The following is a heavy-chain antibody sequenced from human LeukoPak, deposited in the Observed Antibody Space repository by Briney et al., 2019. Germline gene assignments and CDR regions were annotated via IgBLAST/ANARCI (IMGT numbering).Heavy chain of an antibody. D-gene: IGHD4-17*01. Sequence: SETLSLTCAVYGGSFSGYYWSWIRQPPGKGLEWIGEINHSGSTNYNPSLKSRVTISVDASKNQFSLKLSSVTAVDTAVYYCARVLLEDYGDYPLSYYYYYGMDVWGQGTTVTVSS. CDR1: GGSFSGYY. V-gene: IGHV4-34*01. J-gene: IGHJ6*02. CDR3: ARVLLEDYGDYPLSYYYYYGMDV. CDR2: INHSGST.